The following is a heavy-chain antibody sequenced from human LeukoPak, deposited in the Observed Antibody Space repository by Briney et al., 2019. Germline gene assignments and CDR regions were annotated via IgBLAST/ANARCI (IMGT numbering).Heavy chain of an antibody. CDR1: GASINTYY. D-gene: IGHD3-10*01. CDR3: ARVLRPMASQYYFDY. CDR2: IYYSGTT. Sequence: SETLSLTCTVSGASINTYYWSWIRQPPGKGLDLICYIYYSGTTSYNPSLKTRVTISIDTSKNQFSLKLSSVPDADTAVYYCARVLRPMASQYYFDYWGQGTLVTVSS. V-gene: IGHV4-59*01. J-gene: IGHJ4*02.